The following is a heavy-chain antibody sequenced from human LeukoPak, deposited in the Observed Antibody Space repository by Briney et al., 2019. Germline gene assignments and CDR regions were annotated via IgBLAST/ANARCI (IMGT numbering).Heavy chain of an antibody. Sequence: SETLSLTCTVSGGSITSYYWSWIRQPPGKGLEWIGYIYYSGSTNYNPSLKSRVTISVDTSKNQFSLKLSSVTAADTAVYYCARDQGIAVAGDRDYYYYYGMDVWGQGTTVTVSS. CDR2: IYYSGST. CDR1: GGSITSYY. V-gene: IGHV4-59*01. D-gene: IGHD6-19*01. CDR3: ARDQGIAVAGDRDYYYYYGMDV. J-gene: IGHJ6*02.